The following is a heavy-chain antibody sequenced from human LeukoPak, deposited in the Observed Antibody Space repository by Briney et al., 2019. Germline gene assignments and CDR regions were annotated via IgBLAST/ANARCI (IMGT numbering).Heavy chain of an antibody. J-gene: IGHJ4*02. CDR1: GFTFSSYA. Sequence: QPGGSLRLSCAASGFTFSSYAMHWVRQAPGKGLEWVAVISYDGSNKYYADSVKGRFTISRDNAKNSLYLQMNSLRAEDTALYYCAKGAELSYANIDYWGQGTLVTVSS. CDR3: AKGAELSYANIDY. D-gene: IGHD1-26*01. V-gene: IGHV3-30-3*01. CDR2: ISYDGSNK.